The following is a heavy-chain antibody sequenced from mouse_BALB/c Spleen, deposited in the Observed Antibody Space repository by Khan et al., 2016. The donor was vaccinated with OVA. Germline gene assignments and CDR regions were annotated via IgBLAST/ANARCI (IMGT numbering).Heavy chain of an antibody. CDR3: ARENWRSYYFDY. J-gene: IGHJ2*01. CDR1: GYTFTNYV. D-gene: IGHD4-1*01. V-gene: IGHV1S136*01. Sequence: EVQLQQSGPELVKPGASVKMSCKASGYTFTNYVLHWVKQKPGQGLEWIGYINPYNGGTKYNEKFKGKATLASDKSSITAYMELSSLTSEDSAVFYGARENWRSYYFDYWGQGTPLTVSS. CDR2: INPYNGGT.